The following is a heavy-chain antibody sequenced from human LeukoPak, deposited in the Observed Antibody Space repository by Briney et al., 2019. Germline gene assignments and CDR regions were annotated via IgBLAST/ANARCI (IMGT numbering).Heavy chain of an antibody. V-gene: IGHV4-39*01. Sequence: SETLSPTCTVSGGSISSSSYYWGWIRQPPGKGLEWIGSIYYSGSTYYNPSLKSRVTISVDTSKNQFSLKLSSVTAADTAVYYCARTVAAHPVLPRLRLQWFDPWGQGTLVTVSS. J-gene: IGHJ5*02. CDR3: ARTVAAHPVLPRLRLQWFDP. D-gene: IGHD6-19*01. CDR1: GGSISSSSYY. CDR2: IYYSGST.